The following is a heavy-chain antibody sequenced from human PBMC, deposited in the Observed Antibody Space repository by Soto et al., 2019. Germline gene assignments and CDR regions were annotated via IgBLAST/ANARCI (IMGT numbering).Heavy chain of an antibody. Sequence: ASVKVSCKASGYNFNNYYIHWVRQTPGQGPEWIGVINPSRGLTTYSQRFQGRVSMTWDTSTTTVYMELSSLRSEDTAIYYCARDGVPIAGRSGYFDYWGPGTEVTVSS. J-gene: IGHJ4*02. CDR1: GYNFNNYY. CDR2: INPSRGLT. D-gene: IGHD6-19*01. V-gene: IGHV1-46*02. CDR3: ARDGVPIAGRSGYFDY.